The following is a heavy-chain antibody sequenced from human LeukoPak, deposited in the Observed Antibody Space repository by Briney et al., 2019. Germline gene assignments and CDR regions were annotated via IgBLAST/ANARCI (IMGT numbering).Heavy chain of an antibody. D-gene: IGHD3-16*02. CDR2: IYTSGST. V-gene: IGHV4-61*02. CDR1: GGSISSGSYY. Sequence: SETLSLTCTVSGGSISSGSYYWSWIRQPAGKGLEWIGRIYTSGSTNYNPSLKSRVTISVDTSKNQFSLKLSSVTAADTAVYYCARGPGGGIDGPCWGQGTLVTVSS. J-gene: IGHJ4*02. CDR3: ARGPGGGIDGPC.